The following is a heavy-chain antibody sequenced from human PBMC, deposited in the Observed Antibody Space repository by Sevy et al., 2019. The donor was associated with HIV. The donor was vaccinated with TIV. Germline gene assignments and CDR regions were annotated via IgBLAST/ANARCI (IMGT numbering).Heavy chain of an antibody. D-gene: IGHD6-25*01. CDR2: LSDSGVST. CDR3: ARDRATSATSTLFDY. CDR1: GFTSSSYA. V-gene: IGHV3-23*01. Sequence: GGSLRLSCAASGFTSSSYAMSWVRQPPGRGLEWVSTLSDSGVSTYYADSVKGRFTISRDNSKNILYLQMNSLRAEDTAVYYCARDRATSATSTLFDYWDQGTLVTVSS. J-gene: IGHJ4*02.